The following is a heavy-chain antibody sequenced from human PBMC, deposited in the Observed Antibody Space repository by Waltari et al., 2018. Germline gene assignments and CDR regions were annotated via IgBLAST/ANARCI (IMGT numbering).Heavy chain of an antibody. Sequence: QVQLQESGPGLVKPSQTLSLTCTVSGGSISSGSYYWSWIRQPAGKGLEWIGYIYTSGSTNYNPSLKSRVNISVDTAKNQFSLKLSSVTAADTAVYYCARVGGQRWHYYYYYGMDVWGQGTTVTVSS. V-gene: IGHV4-61*09. J-gene: IGHJ6*02. CDR1: GGSISSGSYY. CDR2: IYTSGST. CDR3: ARVGGQRWHYYYYYGMDV.